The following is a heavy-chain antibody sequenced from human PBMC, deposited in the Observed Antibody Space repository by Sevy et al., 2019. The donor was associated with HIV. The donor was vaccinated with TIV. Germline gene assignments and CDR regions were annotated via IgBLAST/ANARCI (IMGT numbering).Heavy chain of an antibody. CDR2: IIPIFGTA. CDR3: ARAGGYSRGWRNNWFDP. J-gene: IGHJ5*02. CDR1: GGTFSSYA. V-gene: IGHV1-69*13. D-gene: IGHD6-19*01. Sequence: ASVKVSCKASGGTFSSYAISWVRQAPGQGLEWMGGIIPIFGTANYAQKFQGRVTITADESTSTAYRELGSLRSEDTAGYYCARAGGYSRGWRNNWFDPWGQGTLVTVSS.